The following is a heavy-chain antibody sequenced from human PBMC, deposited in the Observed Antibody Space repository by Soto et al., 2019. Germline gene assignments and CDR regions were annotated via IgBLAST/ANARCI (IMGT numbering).Heavy chain of an antibody. CDR2: IVVGSGNT. V-gene: IGHV1-58*01. Sequence: SVKVSCKASGFTCTSSAVQWVRQARGQRLEWIGWIVVGSGNTNYAQKFQERVTITRDMSTSTAYMELSSLRSEDTAVYYCAAEEARRSWAHYYSGMDVWGQGTTVTVSS. CDR3: AAEEARRSWAHYYSGMDV. D-gene: IGHD6-13*01. CDR1: GFTCTSSA. J-gene: IGHJ6*02.